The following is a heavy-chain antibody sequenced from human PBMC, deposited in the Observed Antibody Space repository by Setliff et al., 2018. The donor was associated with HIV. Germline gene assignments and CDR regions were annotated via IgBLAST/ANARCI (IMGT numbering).Heavy chain of an antibody. CDR2: ISGSGSTT. CDR3: AKDKYYDILTGYFTD. J-gene: IGHJ4*02. D-gene: IGHD3-9*01. CDR1: GFTFTSYA. V-gene: IGHV3-23*01. Sequence: PGGSLRLSCAASGFTFTSYAMNWVRQAPGKGLEWVSSISGSGSTTYYADSVKGRLTISRDNSKNTLYLQMNSLRTDDTAIYYCAKDKYYDILTGYFTDWGQGTLVTVSS.